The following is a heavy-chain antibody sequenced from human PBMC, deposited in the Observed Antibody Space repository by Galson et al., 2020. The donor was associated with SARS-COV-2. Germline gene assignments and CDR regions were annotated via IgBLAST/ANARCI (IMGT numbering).Heavy chain of an antibody. J-gene: IGHJ4*02. CDR1: GYSFSSYW. CDR2: IYAGDSET. V-gene: IGHV5-51*01. Sequence: GESLKISCQTSGYSFSSYWIGWVRQMPGKGPEWMGIIYAGDSETRYNPSFQGLVTISVDKSINTAYLQWSSVKTSDSGMYYCARQAWDGGHYWFDYWGQGTLVTVSS. CDR3: ARQAWDGGHYWFDY. D-gene: IGHD1-26*01.